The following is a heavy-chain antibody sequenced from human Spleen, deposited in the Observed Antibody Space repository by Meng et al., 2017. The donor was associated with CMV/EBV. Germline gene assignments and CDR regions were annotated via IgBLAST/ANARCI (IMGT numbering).Heavy chain of an antibody. D-gene: IGHD7-27*01. V-gene: IGHV1-2*02. Sequence: ASVKVSCKASGYTFSGYYMHWVRQAPGQGLEWMGWINANSGFTHSAQKFQGRVTMTRDTSIRTVYMELSSLRSDDTAMYYCARDDNWGPDYWGQGTLVTVSS. CDR2: INANSGFT. CDR3: ARDDNWGPDY. J-gene: IGHJ4*02. CDR1: GYTFSGYY.